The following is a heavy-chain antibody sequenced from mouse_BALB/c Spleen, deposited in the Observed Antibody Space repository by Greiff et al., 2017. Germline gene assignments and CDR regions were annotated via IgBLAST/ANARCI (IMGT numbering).Heavy chain of an antibody. CDR3: ASMITTGGWFAY. CDR1: GYSITSDYA. J-gene: IGHJ3*01. V-gene: IGHV3-2*02. D-gene: IGHD2-4*01. Sequence: VQLQQSGPGLVKPSQSLSLTCTVTGYSITSDYAWNWIRQFPGNKLEWMGYISYSGSTSYNPSLKSRISITRDTSKNQFFLQLNSVTTEDTATYYCASMITTGGWFAYWGQGTLVTVSA. CDR2: ISYSGST.